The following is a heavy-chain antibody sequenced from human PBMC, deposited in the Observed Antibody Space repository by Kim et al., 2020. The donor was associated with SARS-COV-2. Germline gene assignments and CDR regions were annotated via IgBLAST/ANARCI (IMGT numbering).Heavy chain of an antibody. D-gene: IGHD6-19*01. J-gene: IGHJ5*02. CDR2: INHSGST. CDR3: ASREAGYSSGWYGKSGVNWFDP. V-gene: IGHV4-34*01. CDR1: GGSFSGYY. Sequence: SETLSLTCAVYGGSFSGYYWSWIRQPPGKGLEWIGEINHSGSTNYNPSLKSRVTISVDTSKNQFSLKLSSVTAADTAVYYCASREAGYSSGWYGKSGVNWFDPWGQGTLVTVSS.